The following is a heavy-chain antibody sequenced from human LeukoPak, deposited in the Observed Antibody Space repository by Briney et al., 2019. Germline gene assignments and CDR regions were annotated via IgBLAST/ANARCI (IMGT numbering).Heavy chain of an antibody. J-gene: IGHJ4*02. CDR1: GYTFTGYY. Sequence: ASVKVSCKASGYTFTGYYMHWVRQAPGQGLEWMGWINPNSGGTNYAQKFQGRVTITADESTSTAYMELSSLRFEDTAVYYCAREGVGATKRGAFDYWGQGTLVTVSS. CDR3: AREGVGATKRGAFDY. CDR2: INPNSGGT. D-gene: IGHD1-26*01. V-gene: IGHV1-2*02.